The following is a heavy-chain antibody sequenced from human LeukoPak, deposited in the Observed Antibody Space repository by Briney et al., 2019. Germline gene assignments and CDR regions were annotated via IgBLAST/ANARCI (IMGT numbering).Heavy chain of an antibody. D-gene: IGHD2-21*02. CDR1: GYTFFTYW. CDR3: ARAYRSHNSDYYNFDY. Sequence: GESLKISCKGSGYTFFTYWIGWVRQMPGKGLEWMGIIYPGDSDTRYSPSFQGQVTISADKSISTAYLQWISLKASDTAIYYCARAYRSHNSDYYNFDYWGQGTLVTVSS. CDR2: IYPGDSDT. V-gene: IGHV5-51*01. J-gene: IGHJ4*02.